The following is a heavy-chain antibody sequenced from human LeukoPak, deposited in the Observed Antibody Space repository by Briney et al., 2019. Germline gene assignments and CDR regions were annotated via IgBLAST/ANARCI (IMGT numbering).Heavy chain of an antibody. Sequence: GGSLRLSCAASGFTFSSYWMSWVRQAPGKGLEWVAIIKQDGTEKYYGDSVKGRFAISRDNAKNSLYLQMNSLRAEDTAVYYCARDLTYGSGDYWGQGTVVTVSS. V-gene: IGHV3-7*01. CDR3: ARDLTYGSGDY. J-gene: IGHJ4*02. CDR2: IKQDGTEK. D-gene: IGHD3-10*01. CDR1: GFTFSSYW.